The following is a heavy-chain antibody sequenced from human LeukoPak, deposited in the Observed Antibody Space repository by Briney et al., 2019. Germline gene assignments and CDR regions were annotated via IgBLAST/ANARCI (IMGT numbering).Heavy chain of an antibody. CDR2: TSDSGNT. V-gene: IGHV4-59*01. Sequence: SETLSLTCTVSGGSIRNYYWNWIRQPPGKGLEWIGYTSDSGNTDYKPSLKSRVTISVDTSKNQFSLKLTSATAADTAVYYCARWHSHGRYFDYWGQGALVTVSS. CDR3: ARWHSHGRYFDY. J-gene: IGHJ4*02. CDR1: GGSIRNYY. D-gene: IGHD2-21*01.